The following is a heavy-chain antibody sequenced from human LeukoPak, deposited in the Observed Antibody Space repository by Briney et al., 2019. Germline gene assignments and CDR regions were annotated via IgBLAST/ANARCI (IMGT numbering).Heavy chain of an antibody. J-gene: IGHJ4*02. CDR1: GGSIGSYH. CDR2: AFYSGGT. CDR3: AASFGGYVLDY. Sequence: PSETLSLTCTVSGGSIGSYHWNWIRQPPGKGLEWIGIAFYSGGTSYNPSLKSRVAISGDTSKNQFALKLSSVTAADTAVYYCAASFGGYVLDYWGQGALVIVSS. V-gene: IGHV4-59*01. D-gene: IGHD5-12*01.